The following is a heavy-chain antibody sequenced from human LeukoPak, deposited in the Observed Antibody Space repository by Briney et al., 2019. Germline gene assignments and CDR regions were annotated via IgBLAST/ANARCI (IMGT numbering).Heavy chain of an antibody. CDR3: ARLFYASNRRHRYYYYSMDV. V-gene: IGHV1-69*06. CDR2: IIPIFGTA. CDR1: GGTFSSYA. Sequence: GASVKVSCKASGGTFSSYAISWVRQAPGQGLEWMGGIIPIFGTANYAQKFQGRVTITADKSTSTAYMEVSSLTSEDTAVYFCARLFYASNRRHRYYYYSMDVWGKGTMVTVSS. D-gene: IGHD2-2*01. J-gene: IGHJ6*03.